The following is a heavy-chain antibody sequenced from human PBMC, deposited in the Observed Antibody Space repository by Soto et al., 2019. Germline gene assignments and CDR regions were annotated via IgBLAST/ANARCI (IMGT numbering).Heavy chain of an antibody. CDR3: AQCPQLRFGDCHFDS. V-gene: IGHV3-23*01. Sequence: EVQLLESGGGVVQPGGSLRLSCAASGFTFSDYAMSWVRQAPGKGLEWVSALSGSGADTDYADSVNGRFTISRDNSKNTLFLHMNSLIAEDTAIYYCAQCPQLRFGDCHFDSWGLGTLVTVSS. D-gene: IGHD3-10*01. CDR1: GFTFSDYA. J-gene: IGHJ4*02. CDR2: LSGSGADT.